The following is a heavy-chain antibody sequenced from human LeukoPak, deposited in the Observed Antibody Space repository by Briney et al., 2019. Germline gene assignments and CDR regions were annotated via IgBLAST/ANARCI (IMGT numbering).Heavy chain of an antibody. CDR3: ARASEYQLLSRIDP. J-gene: IGHJ5*02. D-gene: IGHD2-2*01. V-gene: IGHV3-30-3*01. CDR2: ISYDGSNK. CDR1: GFTFSSYA. Sequence: GGSLRLSCAASGFTFSSYAMHWVRQAPGKGLEWVAVISYDGSNKYYADSVKGRFTISRDNSKNTLYLQMNSLRAEDTAVYYCARASEYQLLSRIDPWGQGTLVTVSS.